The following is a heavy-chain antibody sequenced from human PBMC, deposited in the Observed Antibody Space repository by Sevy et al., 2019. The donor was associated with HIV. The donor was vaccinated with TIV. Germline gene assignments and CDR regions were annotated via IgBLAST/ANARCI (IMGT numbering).Heavy chain of an antibody. J-gene: IGHJ4*02. CDR3: ARGSSSWYDY. CDR1: GYTFTTYN. CDR2: MSPYNGNK. V-gene: IGHV1-18*01. Sequence: ASVKVSCKASGYTFTTYNIVWVRQAPGQGLEWLAWMSPYNGNKNYAQRVQGRVTMTRDTFTDTAFLELRSLKFDDTAVYYCARGSSSWYDYWGQGTLVTVSS. D-gene: IGHD2-2*01.